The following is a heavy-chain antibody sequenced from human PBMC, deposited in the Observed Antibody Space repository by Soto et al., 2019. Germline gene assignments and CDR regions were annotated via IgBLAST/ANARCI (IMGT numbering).Heavy chain of an antibody. D-gene: IGHD3-16*01. V-gene: IGHV3-21*01. CDR2: ISSSSSYI. Sequence: PGGSLRLSCAASGFTFSSYSMNWVRQAPGKGLEWVSSISSSSSYIYYADSVKGRFTISRDNAKNSLYLQMNSLRAEDTAVYYCARDRRDGTFNFDYWGQGTLVNVSS. CDR3: ARDRRDGTFNFDY. CDR1: GFTFSSYS. J-gene: IGHJ4*02.